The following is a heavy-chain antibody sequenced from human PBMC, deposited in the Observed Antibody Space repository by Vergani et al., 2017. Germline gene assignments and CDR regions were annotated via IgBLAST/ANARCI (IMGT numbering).Heavy chain of an antibody. CDR2: TNPNSGGT. D-gene: IGHD3-22*01. J-gene: IGHJ6*02. CDR3: ARDPLSSGYHLGHYYGMDV. CDR1: GYTFTGYY. Sequence: QVQLVQSGAEVKKPGASVKVSCKASGYTFTGYYMHWVRQAPGQGLEWMGWTNPNSGGTNYAQKFQGRVTMTRDTSISTAYMELSRLRSDDTAVYYCARDPLSSGYHLGHYYGMDVWGQGTTVTVSS. V-gene: IGHV1-2*02.